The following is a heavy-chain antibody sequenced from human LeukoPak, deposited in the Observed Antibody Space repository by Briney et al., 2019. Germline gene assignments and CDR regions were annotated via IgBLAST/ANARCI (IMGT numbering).Heavy chain of an antibody. J-gene: IGHJ6*02. Sequence: ASVKVSCKASGYTFTSYDINWVRQATGQGLEWMGWMNPNSGNTGYAQKFQGRVTMTRNTPISTAYMELSSLRSEDTAVYYCARMWSGYFYYYYYSMDVWGQGTTVTVSS. D-gene: IGHD3-3*01. CDR3: ARMWSGYFYYYYYSMDV. CDR1: GYTFTSYD. CDR2: MNPNSGNT. V-gene: IGHV1-8*01.